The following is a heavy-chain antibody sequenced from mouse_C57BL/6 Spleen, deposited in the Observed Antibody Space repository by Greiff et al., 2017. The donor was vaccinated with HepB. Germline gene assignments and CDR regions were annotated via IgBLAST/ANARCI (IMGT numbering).Heavy chain of an antibody. Sequence: QVQLQQPGAELVRPGSSVKLSCKASGYTFTSYWMHWVKQRPIQGLEWIGNIDPSDSETHYNQKFKDKATLTVDKSSSTAYMQLSSLTSEDSAVYYCARPLGYYGSSYSFDYWGQGTTLTVSS. V-gene: IGHV1-52*01. CDR3: ARPLGYYGSSYSFDY. J-gene: IGHJ2*01. CDR2: IDPSDSET. CDR1: GYTFTSYW. D-gene: IGHD1-1*01.